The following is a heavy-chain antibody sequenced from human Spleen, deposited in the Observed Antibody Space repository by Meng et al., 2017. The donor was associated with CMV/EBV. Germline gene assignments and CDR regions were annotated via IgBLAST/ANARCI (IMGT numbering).Heavy chain of an antibody. Sequence: ETLSLTCTVSGASISSSPYYWGWIRQPPGKGLEWIGSFYFSGSTFYNPSLKSRVTISVDASKNQFSLNLTSLTAADTAVYYCARENWSRGSVGWNYDFWSGLYIYYYGMDVWGQGTTVTVSS. CDR2: FYFSGST. D-gene: IGHD3-3*01. CDR1: GASISSSPYY. V-gene: IGHV4-39*07. CDR3: ARENWSRGSVGWNYDFWSGLYIYYYGMDV. J-gene: IGHJ6*02.